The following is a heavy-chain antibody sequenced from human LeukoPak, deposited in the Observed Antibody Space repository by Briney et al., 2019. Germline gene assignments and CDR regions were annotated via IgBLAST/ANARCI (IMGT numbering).Heavy chain of an antibody. Sequence: SETLSLTCTVSGGSLSSGGYYWSWLRQHPGTGLEWIGYIYYSGSTYYNPSLKSRVTISVDTSKNQFSLKLSSVTAADTAVYYCARSSGSYYSHSDYWGQGTLVTVSS. V-gene: IGHV4-31*03. CDR3: ARSSGSYYSHSDY. J-gene: IGHJ4*02. D-gene: IGHD1-26*01. CDR1: GGSLSSGGYY. CDR2: IYYSGST.